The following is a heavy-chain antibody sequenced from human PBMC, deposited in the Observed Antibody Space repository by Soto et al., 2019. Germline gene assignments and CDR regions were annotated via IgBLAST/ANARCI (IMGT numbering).Heavy chain of an antibody. CDR1: GFTFSSYA. Sequence: GGSLRLSCAASGFTFSSYAVSWVRQAPGKGPEWTSSISGSGSTIYYADSVKGRFTISRDNSKNTLYLQMSSLRAEDTAVYYCAKVFYYYDSSGYYYFDYWGQGTLVTSPQ. V-gene: IGHV3-23*01. CDR3: AKVFYYYDSSGYYYFDY. CDR2: ISGSGSTI. D-gene: IGHD3-22*01. J-gene: IGHJ4*02.